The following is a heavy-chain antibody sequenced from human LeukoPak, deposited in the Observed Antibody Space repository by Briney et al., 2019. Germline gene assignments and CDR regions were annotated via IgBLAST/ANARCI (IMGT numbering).Heavy chain of an antibody. CDR2: IYYSGST. CDR3: ASHNPGFGESDY. Sequence: PSETLSLTCTVSGGSFNSYYWGWVRQPPGKGLEWIGSIYYSGSTYYNPSLKSRVTISVDTSKNQFSLKLSSVTAADTAVYYCASHNPGFGESDYWGQGTLVTVSS. V-gene: IGHV4-39*01. CDR1: GGSFNSYY. J-gene: IGHJ4*02. D-gene: IGHD3-10*01.